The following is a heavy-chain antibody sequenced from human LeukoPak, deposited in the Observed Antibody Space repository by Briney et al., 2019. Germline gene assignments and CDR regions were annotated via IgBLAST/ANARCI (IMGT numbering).Heavy chain of an antibody. CDR3: ARGGNYDYKFDC. D-gene: IGHD5-12*01. Sequence: GGSLRLSCAASGFTFSSYWMHWVRQAPGKGLVWVSRINSDGSSTTYAGSVKGRFTISRDNAKNTLYLQMNSLRAEDTAVYYCARGGNYDYKFDCWGQGTLVTVSS. V-gene: IGHV3-74*01. J-gene: IGHJ4*02. CDR1: GFTFSSYW. CDR2: INSDGSST.